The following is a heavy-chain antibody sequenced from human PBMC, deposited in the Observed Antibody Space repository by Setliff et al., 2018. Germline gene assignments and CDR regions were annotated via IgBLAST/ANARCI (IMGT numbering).Heavy chain of an antibody. CDR1: GFTFSSYG. D-gene: IGHD2-15*01. CDR3: ARMMRPPWDCSGGSCYSRAFDY. J-gene: IGHJ4*02. V-gene: IGHV3-64*02. Sequence: PGGSLRLSCAVSGFTFSSYGIHWVRQAPGKGLEYVAGIRSNGGRTYYADSVKGRFTISRDNSKNPLYLQMGSLRAEDMAVYYCARMMRPPWDCSGGSCYSRAFDYWGQGTLVTVSS. CDR2: IRSNGGRT.